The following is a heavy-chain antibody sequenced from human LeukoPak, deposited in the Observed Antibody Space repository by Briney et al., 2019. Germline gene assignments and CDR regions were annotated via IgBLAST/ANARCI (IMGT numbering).Heavy chain of an antibody. Sequence: GASVKDSCKASGYTFTSYGISWVRQAPGQGLEWMGWISAYNGNTNYAQKLQGRVTMTTDTSTSTAYMELRSLRSDDTAVYYCARDSGSGSYSGYNWFDPWSQGTLVTVSS. CDR2: ISAYNGNT. V-gene: IGHV1-18*01. J-gene: IGHJ5*02. CDR1: GYTFTSYG. D-gene: IGHD1-26*01. CDR3: ARDSGSGSYSGYNWFDP.